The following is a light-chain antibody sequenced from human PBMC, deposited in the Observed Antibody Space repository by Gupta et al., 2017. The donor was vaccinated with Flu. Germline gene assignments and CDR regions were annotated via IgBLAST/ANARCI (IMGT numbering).Light chain of an antibody. Sequence: QLVLTQSPSASASLGASVTLTCTLSSGHSTYAIAWHQQQPEKGPRYLMKVKSDGTYNTGDGIPHRCSGSSSGAQRYLTISSLQSEDEADYYCQSWGTGPVVFGGGTKLTVL. CDR3: QSWGTGPVV. CDR1: SGHSTYA. J-gene: IGLJ3*02. V-gene: IGLV4-69*01. CDR2: VKSDGTY.